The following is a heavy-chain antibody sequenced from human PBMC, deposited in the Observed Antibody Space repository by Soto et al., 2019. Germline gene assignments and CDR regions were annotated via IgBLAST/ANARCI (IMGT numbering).Heavy chain of an antibody. CDR1: GYTFTSYD. D-gene: IGHD2-15*01. V-gene: IGHV1-8*01. Sequence: QVQLVQSGAEVKKPGASVKVSCKASGYTFTSYDINWVRQATGQGLEWMGWMNPNSGNTGYAQKFQGRVTMTRNTSXXTXYXXLSSLRSEDTAVYYCARGRGVVVAATGYYYYGMDVWGQGTTVTVSS. J-gene: IGHJ6*02. CDR3: ARGRGVVVAATGYYYYGMDV. CDR2: MNPNSGNT.